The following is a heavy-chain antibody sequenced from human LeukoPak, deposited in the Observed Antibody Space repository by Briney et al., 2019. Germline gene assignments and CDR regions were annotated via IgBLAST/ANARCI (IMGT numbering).Heavy chain of an antibody. CDR3: AREGEGIAAAGTGNWFDP. V-gene: IGHV4-59*12. Sequence: SETLSLTCTVSGGSISSYYWSWIRQPPGKGLEWIGYIYYSGSTNYNPSLKSRVTISVDTSKNQFSLKLSSVTAADTAVYYCAREGEGIAAAGTGNWFDPWGQGTLVTVSS. D-gene: IGHD6-13*01. CDR1: GGSISSYY. J-gene: IGHJ5*02. CDR2: IYYSGST.